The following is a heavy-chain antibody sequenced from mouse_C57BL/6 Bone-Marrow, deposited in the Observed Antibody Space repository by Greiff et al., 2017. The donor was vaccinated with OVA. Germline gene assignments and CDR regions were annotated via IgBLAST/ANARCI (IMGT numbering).Heavy chain of an antibody. V-gene: IGHV1-54*01. CDR1: GYAFTNYL. D-gene: IGHD1-1*01. CDR3: ARSHYYGSSSDY. CDR2: INPGRGGT. J-gene: IGHJ2*01. Sequence: QVQLKQSGAELVRPGTSVKVSCKASGYAFTNYLIEWVKQRPGQGLEWIGVINPGRGGTNYNEKFKGKATLTADKSSRTAYMQLSSLTSEDSAVYFCARSHYYGSSSDYWGQGTTLTVSS.